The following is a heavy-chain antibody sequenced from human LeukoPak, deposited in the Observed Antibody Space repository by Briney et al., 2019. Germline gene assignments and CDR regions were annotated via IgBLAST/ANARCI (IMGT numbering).Heavy chain of an antibody. CDR2: ITAGGSFK. V-gene: IGHV3-21*01. J-gene: IGHJ4*02. D-gene: IGHD3-9*01. CDR3: ARNYDVLTGYPYYSDH. CDR1: GFTFSNYA. Sequence: GWSLRLSCAASGFTFSNYAMNWVRQAPAKGLDWVSSITAGGSFKYYADSVEGRFTISRDNAKNSLYLQMSSLTPEDTAVYYCARNYDVLTGYPYYSDHWGQGTLVTVSS.